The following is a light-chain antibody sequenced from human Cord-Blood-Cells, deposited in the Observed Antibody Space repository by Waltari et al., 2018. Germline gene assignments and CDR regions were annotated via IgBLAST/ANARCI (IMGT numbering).Light chain of an antibody. V-gene: IGLV2-14*03. CDR2: DVS. CDR3: SSYTSSSTLV. J-gene: IGLJ3*02. Sequence: QSALTQPASVSGSPGQSITISCTGTSSDVGGYNYVSWYQQHPGTAPKLMIYDVSTRPSGVSKRFSGSKSGNTASLTISGLQAEDEADYYCSSYTSSSTLVFGGGTKLTVL. CDR1: SSDVGGYNY.